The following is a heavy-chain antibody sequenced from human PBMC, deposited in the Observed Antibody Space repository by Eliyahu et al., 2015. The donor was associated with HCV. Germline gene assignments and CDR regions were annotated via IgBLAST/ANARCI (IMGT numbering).Heavy chain of an antibody. V-gene: IGHV4-34*01. D-gene: IGHD6-13*01. CDR3: AIQGGAADPFGAHPIDY. CDR1: GXSFSGYY. J-gene: IGHJ4*02. Sequence: QVQLQQWGAGLXKPSETLSLTCXVXGXSFSGYYWSWXRQPPGKGLEWIGEINHSGSTNYNPSLKSRVTISVDTSKNQFSLKLSSVTAADTAVYYCAIQGGAADPFGAHPIDYWGQGTLVTVSS. CDR2: INHSGST.